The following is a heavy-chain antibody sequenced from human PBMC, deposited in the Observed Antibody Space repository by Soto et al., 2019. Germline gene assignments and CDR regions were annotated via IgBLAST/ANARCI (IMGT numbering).Heavy chain of an antibody. Sequence: PGVSLSLSFSASVFPFSTYCMDWVRQPPGKGLEWVANINQDGSNKNYVDSVKGRFTISRNNAKNLLYLQMSSLTAEDSALYYCSRSLDSWGQGTLVTVSS. CDR1: VFPFSTYC. CDR3: SRSLDS. CDR2: INQDGSNK. V-gene: IGHV3-7*01. J-gene: IGHJ4*02.